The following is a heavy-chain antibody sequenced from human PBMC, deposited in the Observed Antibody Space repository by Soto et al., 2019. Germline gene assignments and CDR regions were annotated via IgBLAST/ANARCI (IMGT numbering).Heavy chain of an antibody. J-gene: IGHJ6*02. CDR1: GGSFSGYY. V-gene: IGHV4-34*01. CDR3: ASSAPAVPNGFYYHDMDV. D-gene: IGHD2-2*01. Sequence: PSETLSLTCSIYGGSFSGYYWSWIRQPPGKGLEWIGEINHSGNTNYNPSLKSRVTISVDTSNNQFSLKLNSVTAADTAVYYCASSAPAVPNGFYYHDMDVWGQGPTVTVYS. CDR2: INHSGNT.